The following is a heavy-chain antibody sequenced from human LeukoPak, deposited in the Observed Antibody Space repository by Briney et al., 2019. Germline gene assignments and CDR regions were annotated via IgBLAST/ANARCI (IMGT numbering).Heavy chain of an antibody. CDR1: GGSFSGYY. J-gene: IGHJ3*02. CDR2: INNGGTT. CDR3: ARRRTTRAFDI. Sequence: SETLSLTCADYGGSFSGYYWTYIRQPPGKGLEWIGEINNGGTTNYNPSLKSRVTISVDASKNQFSLKLSSVAAADTALYYCARRRTTRAFDIWGQGTMVTVSS. V-gene: IGHV4-34*01. D-gene: IGHD4-11*01.